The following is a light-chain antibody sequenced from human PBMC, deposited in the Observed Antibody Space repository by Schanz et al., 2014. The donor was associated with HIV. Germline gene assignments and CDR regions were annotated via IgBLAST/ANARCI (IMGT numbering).Light chain of an antibody. V-gene: IGLV1-40*01. J-gene: IGLJ3*02. CDR2: DDN. Sequence: QSVLTQPPSLSGAPGQRVSLSCNGSSSNIGAGYDVHWYQQFPGTAPRLLIFDDNSRPSGVPDRFSGSKSGTSASLAITGLQAEDEADYYCCSYAGSSTLVFGGGTKVTVL. CDR3: CSYAGSSTLV. CDR1: SSNIGAGYD.